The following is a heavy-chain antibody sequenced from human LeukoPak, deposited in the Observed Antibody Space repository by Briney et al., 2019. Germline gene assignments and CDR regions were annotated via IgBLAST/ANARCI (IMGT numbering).Heavy chain of an antibody. V-gene: IGHV3-21*01. D-gene: IGHD3-3*01. J-gene: IGHJ4*02. Sequence: PGGSLRLSCAASGFTFSSYSMNWVRQAPGKGLEWVSSISSSSSYIYYADSVKGRFTISRDNAKNSLYLQMNSLRAEDTAVYYCARDVKDYDFWSGYSYSFDYWGQGTLVTVS. CDR1: GFTFSSYS. CDR2: ISSSSSYI. CDR3: ARDVKDYDFWSGYSYSFDY.